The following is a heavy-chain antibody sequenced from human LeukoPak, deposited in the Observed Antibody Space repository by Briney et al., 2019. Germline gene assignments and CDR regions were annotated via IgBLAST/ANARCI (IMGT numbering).Heavy chain of an antibody. CDR3: ASGGFGELFPSHHDAFDI. J-gene: IGHJ3*02. CDR1: GGSISSYY. V-gene: IGHV4-59*01. Sequence: SETLSLTCSVSGGSISSYYWSWIRQPPGKGLEWIGYIYYSGSTNYNPSLKSRVTISVDTSKNQFSLKLSSVTAADTAVYYCASGGFGELFPSHHDAFDIWGQGTMVTVSS. D-gene: IGHD3-10*01. CDR2: IYYSGST.